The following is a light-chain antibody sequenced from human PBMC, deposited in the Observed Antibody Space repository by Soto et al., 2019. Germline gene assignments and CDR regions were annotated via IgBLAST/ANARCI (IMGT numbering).Light chain of an antibody. CDR2: EVN. CDR3: SSYTTTTTLVL. CDR1: SSDVGGYNF. J-gene: IGLJ2*01. Sequence: QSVLTQPASVSGFPGQPITISCTGTSSDVGGYNFVSWYQQHPAKAPKLLIFEVNLRPSGVSDRFSGSKSGNTASLTISGLQAEDEADYYCSSYTTTTTLVLFGGGTKLTVL. V-gene: IGLV2-14*01.